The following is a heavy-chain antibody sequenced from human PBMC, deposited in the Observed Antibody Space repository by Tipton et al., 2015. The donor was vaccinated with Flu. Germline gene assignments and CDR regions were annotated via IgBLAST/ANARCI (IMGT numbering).Heavy chain of an antibody. CDR2: IYPGDSDT. V-gene: IGHV5-51*01. CDR1: GYSFANYW. CDR3: ARGVPVYCYGLSPCFDP. D-gene: IGHD3-10*01. J-gene: IGHJ5*02. Sequence: QLVQSGAEVKEPGESLRMSCKGSGYSFANYWIGWVRRMPGKGLEWMGIIYPGDSDTKYSPSFQGQVTISADKSISTAYLQWSSLKASRTAMYFFARGVPVYCYGLSPCFDPWGQGPLLRLSS.